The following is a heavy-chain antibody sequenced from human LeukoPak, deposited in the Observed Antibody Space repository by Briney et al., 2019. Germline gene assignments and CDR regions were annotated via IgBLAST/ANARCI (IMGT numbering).Heavy chain of an antibody. CDR2: LSGRGSNT. D-gene: IGHD6-13*01. Sequence: TGGSLRLSCAASGFTFSSYAMTWVRHAPGKGLEWVSTLSGRGSNTYYADSVKGRFSISRDNSQSTLYLQMNSLRAEDTAVYYCAKFRAAAGPRVFDYWGQGTLVTVSS. CDR1: GFTFSSYA. J-gene: IGHJ4*02. V-gene: IGHV3-23*01. CDR3: AKFRAAAGPRVFDY.